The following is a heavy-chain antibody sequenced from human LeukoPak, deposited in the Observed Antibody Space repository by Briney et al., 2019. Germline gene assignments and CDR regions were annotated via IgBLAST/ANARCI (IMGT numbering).Heavy chain of an antibody. CDR1: GYTFTSYG. D-gene: IGHD3-10*01. CDR3: ARDLSLGWYYYGSGVFFDY. Sequence: ASVKVSCKASGYTFTSYGISWVRQAPGQGLEWMGWISAYNGNTNYAQKLQGRVTMTTDTSTSTAYMELRSLRSDDTAVYYCARDLSLGWYYYGSGVFFDYWGQGTLVTVSS. V-gene: IGHV1-18*01. CDR2: ISAYNGNT. J-gene: IGHJ4*02.